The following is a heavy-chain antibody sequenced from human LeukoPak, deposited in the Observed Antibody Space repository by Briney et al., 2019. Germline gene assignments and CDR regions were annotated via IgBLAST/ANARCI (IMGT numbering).Heavy chain of an antibody. Sequence: SETLSLTCTVSGGSISSYYWSWIRQPPGKGLEWIGYIYTSGSTNYNPSLKSRVTISVDTFKNQFSLKLSSVTAADTAVYYCARRFNAFDIWGQGTMVTVSS. CDR3: ARRFNAFDI. D-gene: IGHD3-16*01. CDR1: GGSISSYY. J-gene: IGHJ3*02. V-gene: IGHV4-4*09. CDR2: IYTSGST.